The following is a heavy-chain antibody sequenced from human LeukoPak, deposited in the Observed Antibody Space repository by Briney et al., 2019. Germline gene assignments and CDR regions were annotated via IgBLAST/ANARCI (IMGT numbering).Heavy chain of an antibody. Sequence: ASVKVSCKGSGYTFTDYYIHWVRQAPGQGLEWMGWVGPKTGTTNYAQSFQGRFTMTRDTSITTAYMEMTRLTSDDTAVYYCASGSGYGEPYFNLWGQGTLLTVSS. D-gene: IGHD4-17*01. CDR2: VGPKTGTT. J-gene: IGHJ4*02. V-gene: IGHV1-2*02. CDR1: GYTFTDYY. CDR3: ASGSGYGEPYFNL.